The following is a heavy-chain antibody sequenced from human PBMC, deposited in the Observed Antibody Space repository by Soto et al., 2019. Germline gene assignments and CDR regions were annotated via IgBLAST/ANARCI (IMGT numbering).Heavy chain of an antibody. V-gene: IGHV1-18*01. CDR3: ARVIAENWFDP. D-gene: IGHD6-13*01. Sequence: ASVKVSCKASGYTFISYGISWVRQAPGQGLEWMGWISVYNGNTNYAQKLQGRVTMTTDTSTSTAYMELRSLISDDTAVYYCARVIAENWFDPWGQGTLVTVSS. CDR1: GYTFISYG. J-gene: IGHJ5*02. CDR2: ISVYNGNT.